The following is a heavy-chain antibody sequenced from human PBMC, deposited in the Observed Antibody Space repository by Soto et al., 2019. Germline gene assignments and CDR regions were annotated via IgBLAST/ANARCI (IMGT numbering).Heavy chain of an antibody. V-gene: IGHV4-59*08. CDR3: ARGGGSPDY. CDR1: GGSISSYY. D-gene: IGHD1-26*01. J-gene: IGHJ4*02. Sequence: QVQLQESGPGLVKPSETLSLTCTVSGGSISSYYWSWIRQPPGKGLEWIGYIYYSGSTNYNPSLKXRXTXLVDTSKNQFSLKLSSVTAADTAVYYCARGGGSPDYWGQGTLVTVSS. CDR2: IYYSGST.